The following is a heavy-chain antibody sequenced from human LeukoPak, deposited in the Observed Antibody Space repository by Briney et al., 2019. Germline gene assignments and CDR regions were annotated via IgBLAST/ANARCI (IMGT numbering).Heavy chain of an antibody. CDR1: GFTFSSYS. D-gene: IGHD3-22*01. Sequence: GGSLRLSCAASGFTFSSYSMNWVRQAPGKGLEWVSSISSSSSYIYYADSVKGRFTISRDNAKNSLYLQMNSLRAEDTAVYYCANLPTYYYDSSPPAWGQGTLVTVSS. CDR2: ISSSSSYI. J-gene: IGHJ5*02. CDR3: ANLPTYYYDSSPPA. V-gene: IGHV3-21*01.